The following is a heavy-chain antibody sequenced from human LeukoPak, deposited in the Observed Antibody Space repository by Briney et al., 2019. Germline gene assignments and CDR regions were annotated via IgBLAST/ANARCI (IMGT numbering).Heavy chain of an antibody. Sequence: SVKVSCKASGGTFSSYAISWVRQAPGQGLEWMGGIIPIFGTANYAQKFQGRVTITADESTSTAYMELSSLRSEDTAVYYCARDPKSSSWYPNYYYYYMDVWGKGTTVTISS. D-gene: IGHD6-13*01. CDR2: IIPIFGTA. CDR3: ARDPKSSSWYPNYYYYYMDV. J-gene: IGHJ6*03. CDR1: GGTFSSYA. V-gene: IGHV1-69*13.